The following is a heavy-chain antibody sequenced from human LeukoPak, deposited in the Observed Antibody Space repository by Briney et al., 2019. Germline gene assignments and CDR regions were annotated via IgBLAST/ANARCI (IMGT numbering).Heavy chain of an antibody. CDR1: GGSISSSSYY. J-gene: IGHJ4*02. Sequence: SETLSLTCTVSGGSISSSSYYWGWIRQPPGKGLEWIGSIYYSGSTYYNPSLKSRVTISVDTSKNQFSLKLSSVTAADTAVYYCARERGPYYYDSSGYLNFDYWGQGTLVTVSS. D-gene: IGHD3-22*01. CDR3: ARERGPYYYDSSGYLNFDY. V-gene: IGHV4-39*02. CDR2: IYYSGST.